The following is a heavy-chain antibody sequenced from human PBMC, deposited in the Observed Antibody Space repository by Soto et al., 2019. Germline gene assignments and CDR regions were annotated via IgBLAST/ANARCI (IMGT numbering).Heavy chain of an antibody. J-gene: IGHJ5*02. CDR3: ATVPHAYGDYNWFDP. CDR1: ASAFSNYA. D-gene: IGHD4-17*01. Sequence: EVQLLESGGGVVQPGGSLRLSCAASASAFSNYAMGWVRQAPGKGLDWVSTITPSGDNTYYADSVKGRFTISRDNSKKMMFLHMTTLRTEDTAIYYCATVPHAYGDYNWFDPWGQGTLVTVSP. V-gene: IGHV3-23*01. CDR2: ITPSGDNT.